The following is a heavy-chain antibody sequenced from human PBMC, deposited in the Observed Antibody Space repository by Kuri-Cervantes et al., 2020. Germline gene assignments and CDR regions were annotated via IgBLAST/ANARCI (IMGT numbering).Heavy chain of an antibody. V-gene: IGHV3-49*03. J-gene: IGHJ6*03. CDR1: GFTFGDYA. Sequence: GGSLRLSCTASGFTFGDYAMSWFRQAPGKGLEWVGFIRSKAYGGTTEYAASVKGRFTISRDDSKSIAYLQMNSLRAEDTAVYYCAQSSRYQFDDSGSYSYYYFYMDVWGKGNTVTVSS. D-gene: IGHD3-22*01. CDR3: AQSSRYQFDDSGSYSYYYFYMDV. CDR2: IRSKAYGGTT.